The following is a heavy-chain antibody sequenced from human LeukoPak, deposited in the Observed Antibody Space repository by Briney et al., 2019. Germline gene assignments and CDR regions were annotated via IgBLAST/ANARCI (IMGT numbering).Heavy chain of an antibody. CDR1: GGSVSSGSYY. V-gene: IGHV4-61*01. CDR3: ATIDSGY. D-gene: IGHD6-19*01. CDR2: IYYSGST. J-gene: IGHJ4*02. Sequence: SETLSLTCTVSGGSVSSGSYYWSWIRQPPGKGLGWIGYIYYSGSTNYNPSLKSRVTISVDTSKNQFSLKLSSVTAADTAVYYCATIDSGYWGQGTLVTVSS.